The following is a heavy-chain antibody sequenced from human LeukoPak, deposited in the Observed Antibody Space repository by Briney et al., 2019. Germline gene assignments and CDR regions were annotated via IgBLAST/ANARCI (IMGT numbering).Heavy chain of an antibody. J-gene: IGHJ6*03. V-gene: IGHV3-21*04. Sequence: GGSLRLSCAASGFTLSSSTMHWVRQAPGKGLEWVSSISSSSSYIYYADSVKGRFTISRDNAKNSLYLQMNSLRAEDTAVYYCSRGPVIVVVVAAPHYYYYRDVWGKGPTVTISS. CDR3: SRGPVIVVVVAAPHYYYYRDV. D-gene: IGHD2-15*01. CDR1: GFTLSSST. CDR2: ISSSSSYI.